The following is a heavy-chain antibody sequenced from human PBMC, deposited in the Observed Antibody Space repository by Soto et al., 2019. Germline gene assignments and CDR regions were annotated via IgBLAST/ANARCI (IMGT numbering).Heavy chain of an antibody. J-gene: IGHJ6*03. Sequence: QVQLVQSGAEVKKPGASVTVSCKASGYTFSDYYLHWVRQAPGQGPEWMGWINPNSGVTKYAQKFRGRVTMTRDTSVRTAFMELNRLKSDDTAVYYCARESGGATATLDYYYFYMDVWGKGTTVTVSS. CDR2: INPNSGVT. CDR1: GYTFSDYY. V-gene: IGHV1-2*02. CDR3: ARESGGATATLDYYYFYMDV. D-gene: IGHD5-12*01.